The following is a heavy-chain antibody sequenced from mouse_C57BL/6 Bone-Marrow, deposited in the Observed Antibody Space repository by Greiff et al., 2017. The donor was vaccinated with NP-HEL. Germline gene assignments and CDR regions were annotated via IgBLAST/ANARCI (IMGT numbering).Heavy chain of an antibody. Sequence: EVKVVESGGGLVKPGGSLKLSCAASGFTFSSYAMSWVRQTPEKRLEWVATISDGGSYTYYPDNVKGRFTISRDNAKNNLYLQMSHLKSEDTAMYYCARDRHGYVDVWGTGTTVTVSS. CDR3: ARDRHGYVDV. CDR2: ISDGGSYT. J-gene: IGHJ1*03. V-gene: IGHV5-4*01. CDR1: GFTFSSYA.